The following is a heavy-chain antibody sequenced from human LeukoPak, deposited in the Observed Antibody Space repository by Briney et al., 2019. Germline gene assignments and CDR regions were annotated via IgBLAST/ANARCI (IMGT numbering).Heavy chain of an antibody. CDR2: IGTSGSTN. Sequence: GGSLRLSCAASGFTFNTYEFIWVRQAPGKGLEGGSYIGTSGSTNYYADSVRDRFTMSRDNAKNSLSLQMNSLRVEDSAVYYCAREKAGCHGDCSDYWGQGTLVTVPS. CDR1: GFTFNTYE. V-gene: IGHV3-48*03. D-gene: IGHD2-21*02. J-gene: IGHJ4*02. CDR3: AREKAGCHGDCSDY.